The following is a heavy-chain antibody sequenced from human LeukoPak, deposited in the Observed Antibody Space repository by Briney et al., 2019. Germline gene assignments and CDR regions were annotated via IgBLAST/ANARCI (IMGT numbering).Heavy chain of an antibody. CDR3: ARGGYSYGPIYYYYFYYMDV. J-gene: IGHJ6*03. D-gene: IGHD5-18*01. V-gene: IGHV1-8*01. Sequence: ASVKVSCKASGYTFTSYDINWVRQATGQGLEWMGWMNPNSGNTGYAQKFQGRVTMTRNTSISTAYMELSSLRSEDTAVYYCARGGYSYGPIYYYYFYYMDVWGKGTTVTVSS. CDR2: MNPNSGNT. CDR1: GYTFTSYD.